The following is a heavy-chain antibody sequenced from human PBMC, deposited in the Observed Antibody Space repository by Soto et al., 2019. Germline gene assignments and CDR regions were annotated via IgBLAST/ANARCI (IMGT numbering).Heavy chain of an antibody. J-gene: IGHJ4*02. CDR1: GFSFSPSG. D-gene: IGHD4-4*01. CDR2: IWNDGTTI. V-gene: IGHV3-33*01. Sequence: LVESGGGVAQPGRSLRLSCATSGFSFSPSGMHWVRQAPGKGLEWLAIIWNDGTTIYYADSVKGRFTISRDNSKNTLYLQMNSLRDEDTAVYYCARDGSHYDVDYWGQGTLVTVSS. CDR3: ARDGSHYDVDY.